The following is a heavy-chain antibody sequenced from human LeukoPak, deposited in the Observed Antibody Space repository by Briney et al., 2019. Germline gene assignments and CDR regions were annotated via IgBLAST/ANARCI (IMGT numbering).Heavy chain of an antibody. D-gene: IGHD3-22*01. V-gene: IGHV1-24*01. J-gene: IGHJ4*02. Sequence: GASVKVSCKVSGYTLTELSMHWVRQAPGKGLEWMGGFDPEDGETIYAQKFQGRVTMTEDTPTDTAYMELSSLRSEDTAVYYCATPVVYYYDSSRFDYWGQGTLVTVSS. CDR3: ATPVVYYYDSSRFDY. CDR2: FDPEDGET. CDR1: GYTLTELS.